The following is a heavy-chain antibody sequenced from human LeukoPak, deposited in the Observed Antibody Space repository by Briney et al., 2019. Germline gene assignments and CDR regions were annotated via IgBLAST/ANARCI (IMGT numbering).Heavy chain of an antibody. CDR3: ARERSGSYYTDY. V-gene: IGHV3-33*01. J-gene: IGHJ4*02. Sequence: EGSLRLSCAASGFTFRSYGMHWVRQAPGKGLEWVAVIWYDGSNKYYADSVKGRFTISRDNSKNTLYLQMNSLRAEDTAVYYCARERSGSYYTDYWGQGTLVTVSS. CDR1: GFTFRSYG. CDR2: IWYDGSNK. D-gene: IGHD1-26*01.